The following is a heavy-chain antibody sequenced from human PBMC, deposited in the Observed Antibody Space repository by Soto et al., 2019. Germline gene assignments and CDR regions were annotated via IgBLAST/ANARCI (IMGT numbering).Heavy chain of an antibody. J-gene: IGHJ5*02. CDR1: GYTFTSYG. CDR2: ISAYNGNT. Sequence: QVQLVKSGAEVKKPGASVKVSCKPSGYTFTSYGISWVRQAPGQGLEWMGWISAYNGNTNYAQKLQGRVTMTTDTSTSTAYMELRSLRSDDTAVYYCARSPMITFGGVIVMGFDPWGQGTLVTVSS. CDR3: ARSPMITFGGVIVMGFDP. D-gene: IGHD3-16*02. V-gene: IGHV1-18*01.